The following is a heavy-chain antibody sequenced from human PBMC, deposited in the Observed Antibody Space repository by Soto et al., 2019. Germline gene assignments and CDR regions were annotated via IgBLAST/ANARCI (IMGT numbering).Heavy chain of an antibody. CDR2: IDWDDDK. CDR3: ARFRSSGRAYYYYGMDV. CDR1: GFSLSTSGMC. J-gene: IGHJ6*02. V-gene: IGHV2-70*01. Sequence: SGPTLVNPTQTLTLTCTFSGFSLSTSGMCVSWIRQPPGKALEWLALIDWDDDKYYSTSLKTRLTISKDTSKNQVVLTMTNMDPVDTATYYCARFRSSGRAYYYYGMDVRGQGTTVTVSS. D-gene: IGHD6-19*01.